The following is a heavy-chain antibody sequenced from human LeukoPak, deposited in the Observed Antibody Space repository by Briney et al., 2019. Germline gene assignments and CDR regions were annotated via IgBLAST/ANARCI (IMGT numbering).Heavy chain of an antibody. CDR2: IDPSDSYT. CDR1: GYSFTSYW. CDR3: ARHGPGEDIVVVPAAPLNHYYGMDV. D-gene: IGHD2-2*01. Sequence: GESLKISCKGSGYSFTSYWISWVRQMPGKGLEWMGRIDPSDSYTNYSPSFQGHVTISADKSISTAYLQWSSLKASDTAMYYCARHGPGEDIVVVPAAPLNHYYGMDVWGQGTTVTVSS. V-gene: IGHV5-10-1*01. J-gene: IGHJ6*02.